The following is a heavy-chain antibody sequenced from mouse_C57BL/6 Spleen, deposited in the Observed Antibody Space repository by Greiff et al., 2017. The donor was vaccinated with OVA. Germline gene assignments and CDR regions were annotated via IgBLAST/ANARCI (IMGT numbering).Heavy chain of an antibody. J-gene: IGHJ3*01. V-gene: IGHV5-4*01. CDR2: ISDGGSYT. CDR1: GFTFSSYA. Sequence: DVMLVESGGGLVKPGGSLKLSCAASGFTFSSYAMSWVRQTPEKRLEWVATISDGGSYTYYPDNVKGRFTISRDNAKNNLYLQMSHLKSEDTAMYYCARDNYGSSFFAYWGQGTLVTVSA. D-gene: IGHD1-1*01. CDR3: ARDNYGSSFFAY.